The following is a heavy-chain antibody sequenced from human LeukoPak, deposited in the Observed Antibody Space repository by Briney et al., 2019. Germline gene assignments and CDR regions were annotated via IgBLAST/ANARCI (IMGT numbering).Heavy chain of an antibody. CDR3: ARGPHTSGWPQHYY. V-gene: IGHV1-8*01. D-gene: IGHD6-19*01. Sequence: ASVKVSCKGSGYTFTSYDINWVRQATGQGLEWMGWMNPNTGNTGYAQKFQGRVTMTRNTSITTAYMELSSLTSEDTAVYYCARGPHTSGWPQHYYWGQGTLVTVSS. J-gene: IGHJ4*02. CDR2: MNPNTGNT. CDR1: GYTFTSYD.